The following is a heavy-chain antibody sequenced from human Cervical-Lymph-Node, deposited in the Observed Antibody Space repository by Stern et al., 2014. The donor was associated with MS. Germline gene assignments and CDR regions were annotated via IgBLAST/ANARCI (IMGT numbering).Heavy chain of an antibody. CDR1: GGTFSSYA. V-gene: IGHV1-69*06. D-gene: IGHD1-7*01. Sequence: QLVESGAEVKKPGSSVKVSCKASGGTFSSYAISWVRHSPGQRLEWMGGIIPIFGTAIYAQKFQGRVTITADKSTSTAYMELSSLRSEDTAVYYCSSVSGLTGTTNYYYYGMDVWGQGTTVTVSS. CDR2: IIPIFGTA. J-gene: IGHJ6*02. CDR3: SSVSGLTGTTNYYYYGMDV.